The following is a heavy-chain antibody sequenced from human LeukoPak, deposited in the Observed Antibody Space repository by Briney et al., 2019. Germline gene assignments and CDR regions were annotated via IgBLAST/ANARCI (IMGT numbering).Heavy chain of an antibody. CDR1: GGSLSGYY. J-gene: IGHJ4*02. CDR2: INHSGST. V-gene: IGHV4-34*01. Sequence: SETLSLTCAVYGGSLSGYYWSWIRQPPGKGLEWIGEINHSGSTNYNPSLKSRVTVSVDTSKNQFSLKLSSVTAADTAVYYCARRAGTWSPGTFDYWGQGTLVTVSS. D-gene: IGHD3-3*01. CDR3: ARRAGTWSPGTFDY.